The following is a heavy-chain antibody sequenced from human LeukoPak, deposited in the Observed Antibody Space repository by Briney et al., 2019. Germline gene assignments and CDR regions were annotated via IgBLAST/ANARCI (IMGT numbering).Heavy chain of an antibody. V-gene: IGHV1-18*01. CDR1: GYTFNTHG. D-gene: IGHD2-21*02. CDR3: ARKGCTGDCYRFDP. J-gene: IGHJ5*02. CDR2: INTDNGNT. Sequence: ASVKVSCKASGYTFNTHGISWVRQAPGQRPEWMGWINTDNGNTKYAQKFQGRVTMTTDTSTSTAYMELSSLRSDDTAVYYCARKGCTGDCYRFDPWGKGTLVTVSS.